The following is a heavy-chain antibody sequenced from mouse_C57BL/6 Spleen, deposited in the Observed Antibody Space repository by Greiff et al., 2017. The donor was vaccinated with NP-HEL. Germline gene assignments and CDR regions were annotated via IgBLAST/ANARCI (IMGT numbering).Heavy chain of an antibody. J-gene: IGHJ2*01. D-gene: IGHD1-1*01. Sequence: EVKLVESGGGLVQPGGSMKLSCAASGFTFSDAWMDWVRQSPEQGLEWVAEIRNKANNPATYYAESVKGRFTISRDDAKSDVYLQMSSLRAEDTGIYYCTVVKGYYFDYWGQGTTLTVSS. V-gene: IGHV6-6*01. CDR2: IRNKANNPAT. CDR1: GFTFSDAW. CDR3: TVVKGYYFDY.